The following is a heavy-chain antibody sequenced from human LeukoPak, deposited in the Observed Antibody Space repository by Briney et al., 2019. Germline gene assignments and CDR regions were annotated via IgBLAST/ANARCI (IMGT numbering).Heavy chain of an antibody. V-gene: IGHV4-59*12. Sequence: SETLSLTCTVSGGSISSYYWSWIRQPPGKGLEWIGYIYYSGSTNYNPSLKSRVTISVDTSKNQFSLKLSSVTAADTAVYYCARGRYYDSSGYYYRWGQGTLVTVSS. CDR3: ARGRYYDSSGYYYR. CDR1: GGSISSYY. CDR2: IYYSGST. D-gene: IGHD3-22*01. J-gene: IGHJ5*02.